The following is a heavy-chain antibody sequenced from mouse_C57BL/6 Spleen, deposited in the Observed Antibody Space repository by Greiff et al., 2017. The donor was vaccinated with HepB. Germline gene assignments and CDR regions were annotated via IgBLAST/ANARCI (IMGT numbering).Heavy chain of an antibody. CDR2: ISDGGSYT. CDR1: GFTFSSYA. D-gene: IGHD3-2*02. CDR3: ARDQGRYYAMDY. J-gene: IGHJ4*01. V-gene: IGHV5-4*01. Sequence: EVQGVESGGGLVKPGGSLKLSCAASGFTFSSYAMSWVRQTPEKRLEWVATISDGGSYTYYPDNVKGRFTISRDNAKNNLYLQMSHLKSEDTAMYYWARDQGRYYAMDYWGQGTSVTVSS.